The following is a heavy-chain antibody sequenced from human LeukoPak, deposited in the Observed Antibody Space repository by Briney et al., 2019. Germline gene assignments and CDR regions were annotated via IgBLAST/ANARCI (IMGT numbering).Heavy chain of an antibody. CDR2: IYSSGST. CDR1: GASNSDYC. J-gene: IGHJ4*02. Sequence: SETLSLTCTISGASNSDYCWSWIRQSPGKGLEWIGYIYSSGSTNYNPSLNSQVTISVDTSKKHFSLKLTSVTAADTAVYYCASTLITFGGLMTFYFDSWGQGTLVTVSS. CDR3: ASTLITFGGLMTFYFDS. D-gene: IGHD3-16*01. V-gene: IGHV4-59*01.